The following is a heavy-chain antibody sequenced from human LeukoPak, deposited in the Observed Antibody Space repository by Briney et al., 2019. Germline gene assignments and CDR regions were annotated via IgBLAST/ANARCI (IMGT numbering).Heavy chain of an antibody. CDR1: GGSISSSSYY. D-gene: IGHD5-18*01. CDR3: ERHKRIQLCTGYYYYGMDV. J-gene: IGHJ6*02. CDR2: IYYSGCT. Sequence: SETLSLTCTVSGGSISSSSYYWGWIRQPPGKGLEWIGSIYYSGCTYYNPSLKSRVTISVDTSKNQFSLKLSSVTAADTAVYFCERHKRIQLCTGYYYYGMDVWGQGTTVTVSS. V-gene: IGHV4-39*01.